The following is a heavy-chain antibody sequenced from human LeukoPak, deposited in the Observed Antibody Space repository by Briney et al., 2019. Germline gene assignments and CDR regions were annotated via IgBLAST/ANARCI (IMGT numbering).Heavy chain of an antibody. V-gene: IGHV3-21*01. Sequence: GGSLRLSCAVSGFTFSDYSMHWVRQSPGKGLEWVSSISGSSAYIYHADSVKARLTISRDNAKNSLYLQMNSPRAEHSVAYCCARSASNSCYDYWGQGTLVTVSS. J-gene: IGHJ4*02. CDR2: ISGSSAYI. CDR3: ARSASNSCYDY. D-gene: IGHD2-15*01. CDR1: GFTFSDYS.